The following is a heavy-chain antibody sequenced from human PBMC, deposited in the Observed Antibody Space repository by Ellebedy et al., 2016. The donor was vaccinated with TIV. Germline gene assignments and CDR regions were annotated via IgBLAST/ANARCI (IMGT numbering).Heavy chain of an antibody. J-gene: IGHJ5*02. CDR2: ISGRGGST. CDR1: GFTFNIYS. D-gene: IGHD4-23*01. CDR3: AKVVSSSTVVTPSWFDP. Sequence: GESLKISXAASGFTFNIYSMTWVRQAPGKGLEWVSTISGRGGSTIYADSVKGRFTISRDNSKNTLYLQMNSLRAEDAALYYCAKVVSSSTVVTPSWFDPWGQGTLVTVSS. V-gene: IGHV3-23*01.